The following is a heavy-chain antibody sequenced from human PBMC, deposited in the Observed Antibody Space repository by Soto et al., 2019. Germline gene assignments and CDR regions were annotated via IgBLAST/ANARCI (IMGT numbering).Heavy chain of an antibody. J-gene: IGHJ6*04. V-gene: IGHV1-2*04. D-gene: IGHD4-17*01. Sequence: ASVKVSCKSSGYTFTGYYMHWVRQAPGQGLERMGWINPNSGGTNYAQKFQGWVTMTRDTSISTAYMELSRLRSDDTAVYYCARAMFSYTVTTGVVYYYYGMDVWGKGTTVTVSS. CDR3: ARAMFSYTVTTGVVYYYYGMDV. CDR2: INPNSGGT. CDR1: GYTFTGYY.